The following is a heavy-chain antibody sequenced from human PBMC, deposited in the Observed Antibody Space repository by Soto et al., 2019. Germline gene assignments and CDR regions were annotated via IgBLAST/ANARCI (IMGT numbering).Heavy chain of an antibody. CDR1: GFTFSNAW. CDR3: PPEVEMPIISS. D-gene: IGHD1-20*01. CDR2: IKSKTDGGTT. Sequence: GWSLRLSCAASGFTFSNAWMSWVRQAPGKGLEWVGRIKSKTDGGTTDYAAPVKGRFTISRDDSKNTLYLQMNSLKTEDTAVYYGPPEVEMPIISSWGQGPLVTVPS. V-gene: IGHV3-15*01. J-gene: IGHJ5*02.